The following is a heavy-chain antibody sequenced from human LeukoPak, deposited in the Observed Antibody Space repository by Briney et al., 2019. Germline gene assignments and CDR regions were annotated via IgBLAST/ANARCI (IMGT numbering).Heavy chain of an antibody. CDR2: MWYDGSNK. CDR3: AKDGPAAAGSTWNYYYYYYMDV. Sequence: PGRSRRLSCAASGFTFSSYGMHWVRQAPGKGLEWVSVMWYDGSNKYYADSVKGRFTISRDNSKNTVSLPMNSLRAEDTAVYYCAKDGPAAAGSTWNYYYYYYMDVWGKGTTVTVSS. V-gene: IGHV3-33*06. D-gene: IGHD6-13*01. CDR1: GFTFSSYG. J-gene: IGHJ6*03.